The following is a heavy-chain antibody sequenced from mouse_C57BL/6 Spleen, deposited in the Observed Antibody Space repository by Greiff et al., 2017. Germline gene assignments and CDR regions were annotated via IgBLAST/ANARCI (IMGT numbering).Heavy chain of an antibody. CDR1: GFTFSNYW. CDR3: TGYWDGFAY. Sequence: EVKLMESGGGLVQPGGSMKLSCVASGFTFSNYWMNWVRQSPEKGLEWVAQIRLKSDNYATHYAESVKGRFTISRDDSKSSVYLQMNNLRAEDTGIYYCTGYWDGFAYWGQGTLVTVSA. J-gene: IGHJ3*01. V-gene: IGHV6-3*01. CDR2: IRLKSDNYAT. D-gene: IGHD4-1*01.